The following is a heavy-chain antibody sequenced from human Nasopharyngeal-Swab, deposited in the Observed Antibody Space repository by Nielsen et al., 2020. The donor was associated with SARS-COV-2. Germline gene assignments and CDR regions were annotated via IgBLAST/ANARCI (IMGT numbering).Heavy chain of an antibody. V-gene: IGHV6-1*01. Sequence: SETLSLTCAISGDSVSSDSFAWNWIRQSPSRGLEWLGRTYYKSKWYTDYAVSVKGRITVNPDTSKNHFSLRLNSVTPEDTAVYYCARARTRSFDYWGQGTLVTVSS. CDR1: GDSVSSDSFA. J-gene: IGHJ4*02. CDR3: ARARTRSFDY. CDR2: TYYKSKWYT.